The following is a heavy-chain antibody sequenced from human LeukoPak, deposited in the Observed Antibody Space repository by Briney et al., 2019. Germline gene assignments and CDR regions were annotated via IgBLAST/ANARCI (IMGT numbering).Heavy chain of an antibody. CDR1: GGSISSGGYY. D-gene: IGHD2-2*01. J-gene: IGHJ2*01. Sequence: PSQTLSLTCTVSGGSISSGGYYWSWIRQHPGKGLEWIGYIYYSGSTYYNPSLKSRVTISVDTSKNQFSLKLSSVTAADTAVYYCARDLYQLPEVWYFDLWGRGTLVTVSS. CDR3: ARDLYQLPEVWYFDL. V-gene: IGHV4-31*03. CDR2: IYYSGST.